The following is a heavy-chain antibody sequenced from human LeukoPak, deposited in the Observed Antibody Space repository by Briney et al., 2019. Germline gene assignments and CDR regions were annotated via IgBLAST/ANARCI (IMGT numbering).Heavy chain of an antibody. CDR1: GFTFSSYA. D-gene: IGHD5-18*01. CDR3: AKASSRGYNYGPEDY. Sequence: GGSLRLSCAASGFTFSSYAMSWVRQAPGKGLEWVSAIGGGGGSTYYADSVKGRFTISRDNSKSTLYLQMNSLRAEDTAVYYCAKASSRGYNYGPEDYWGQGTLVTVSS. CDR2: IGGGGGST. V-gene: IGHV3-23*01. J-gene: IGHJ4*02.